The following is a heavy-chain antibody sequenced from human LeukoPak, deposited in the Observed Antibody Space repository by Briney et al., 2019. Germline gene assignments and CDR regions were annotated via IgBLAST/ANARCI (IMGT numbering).Heavy chain of an antibody. J-gene: IGHJ4*02. CDR2: VSSSSSYI. Sequence: GGSLRLSCAASGFTFSSYSMNWVRQAPGKGLEWVSSVSSSSSYIYYADSVKGRFTISRDNAKNSLYLQMNSLRAEDTAVYYCARGEIAAAFDYWGQGTLVTVSS. V-gene: IGHV3-21*01. CDR3: ARGEIAAAFDY. D-gene: IGHD6-13*01. CDR1: GFTFSSYS.